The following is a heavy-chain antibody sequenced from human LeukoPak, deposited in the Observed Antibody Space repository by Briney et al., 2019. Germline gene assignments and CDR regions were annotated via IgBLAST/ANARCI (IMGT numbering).Heavy chain of an antibody. CDR2: IHSGGST. CDR1: GFTVSSNY. J-gene: IGHJ4*02. V-gene: IGHV3-66*01. CDR3: ATAAGRDGYNLLFDY. Sequence: GGSLRLSCAASGFTVSSNYMSWVRQAPGKGLEWVSVIHSGGSTYYADSVKGRFTISRDNSKNTLYLQMNSLRAEDTAVYYCATAAGRDGYNLLFDYWGQGTLVTVSS. D-gene: IGHD5-12*01.